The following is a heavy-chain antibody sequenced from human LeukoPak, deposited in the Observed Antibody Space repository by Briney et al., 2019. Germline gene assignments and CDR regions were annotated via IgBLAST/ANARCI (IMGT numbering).Heavy chain of an antibody. D-gene: IGHD4-23*01. CDR3: ARDPGYGGNSGGVDY. CDR1: GYTLTSYY. J-gene: IGHJ4*02. Sequence: ASVKVSCKASGYTLTSYYMHWVRQAPGQGLEWMGIIHPSGGSTSYAQKFQGRVTMTRDTSTSTVYMDLSSLRSEDTAVYYCARDPGYGGNSGGVDYWGQGTLVTVSS. V-gene: IGHV1-46*01. CDR2: IHPSGGST.